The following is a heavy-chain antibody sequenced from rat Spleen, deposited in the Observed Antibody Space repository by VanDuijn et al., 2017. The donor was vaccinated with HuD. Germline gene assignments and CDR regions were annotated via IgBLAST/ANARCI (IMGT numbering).Heavy chain of an antibody. CDR2: ISYDGDNT. V-gene: IGHV5-20*01. D-gene: IGHD1-11*01. CDR1: GFPFSDHY. J-gene: IGHJ2*01. Sequence: EVHLVESGGGLVQPGRSLKLSCAASGFPFSDHYMAWVRQAPTKGLEWVASISYDGDNTYYRDSVKGRFSISRDNAKSSLYLQMYSLRSEDTATYYCITDYGGYGDLFDYWGQGVMVTVSS. CDR3: ITDYGGYGDLFDY.